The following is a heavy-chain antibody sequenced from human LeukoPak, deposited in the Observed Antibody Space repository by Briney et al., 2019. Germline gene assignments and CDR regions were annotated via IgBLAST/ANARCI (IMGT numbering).Heavy chain of an antibody. D-gene: IGHD1-26*01. CDR3: ARGRGGATTGFDH. J-gene: IGHJ4*02. CDR2: INSNSGAR. CDR1: GYTFTSYG. Sequence: ASVKVSCKASGYTFTSYGISWVRQAPGQGLESMGWINSNSGARNYAPKFQGRVTFSRDNSISTAYMELSSLRSDDTAIYYCARGRGGATTGFDHWGQGTLVTVS. V-gene: IGHV1-2*02.